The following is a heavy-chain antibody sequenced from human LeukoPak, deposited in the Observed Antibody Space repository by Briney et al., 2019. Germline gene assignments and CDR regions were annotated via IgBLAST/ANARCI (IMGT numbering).Heavy chain of an antibody. D-gene: IGHD4-4*01. CDR3: ARITTDYYYYYYGMDV. Sequence: PGGSLRLSCAASGFTFSSYAMSWVRQALGKGLEWVSAISGSGGSTYYADSVKGRFTISRDNSKNTLYLQMNSLRAEDTAVYYCARITTDYYYYYYGMDVWGQGTTVTVSS. CDR1: GFTFSSYA. J-gene: IGHJ6*02. V-gene: IGHV3-23*01. CDR2: ISGSGGST.